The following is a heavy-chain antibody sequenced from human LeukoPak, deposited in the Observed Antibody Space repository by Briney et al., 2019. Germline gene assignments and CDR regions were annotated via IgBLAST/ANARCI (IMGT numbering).Heavy chain of an antibody. Sequence: GGSLRLSCAASGFSFSSYGMSWVRQAPGKGLEWVSAISGSGGSTYYADSVKGRFTISRDSSKDTLYLQMNSLRAEDTAVYYCAKVLIWTYGSGNYYKGAFDIWGQGTMVTVFS. CDR1: GFSFSSYG. CDR3: AKVLIWTYGSGNYYKGAFDI. CDR2: ISGSGGST. D-gene: IGHD3-10*01. J-gene: IGHJ3*02. V-gene: IGHV3-23*01.